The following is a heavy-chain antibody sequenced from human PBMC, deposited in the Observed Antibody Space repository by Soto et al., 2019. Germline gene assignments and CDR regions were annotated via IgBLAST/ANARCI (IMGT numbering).Heavy chain of an antibody. CDR2: ISAYNGNT. CDR1: GYTFTSYG. D-gene: IGHD3-3*01. CDR3: ARDNDFWSGENYFGY. V-gene: IGHV1-18*01. J-gene: IGHJ4*02. Sequence: ASVKVSCRASGYTFTSYGISWVRQAPGQGLEWMGWISAYNGNTNYAQKLQGRVTMTTDTSTSTAYMELRSLRSDDTAVYYCARDNDFWSGENYFGYWGQGTLVTVSS.